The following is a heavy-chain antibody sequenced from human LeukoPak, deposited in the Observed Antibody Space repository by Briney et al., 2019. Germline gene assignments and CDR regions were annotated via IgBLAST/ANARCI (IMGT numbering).Heavy chain of an antibody. Sequence: PSETLSLTCTVSGGSISSYYWSWIRQPPGKGLEWIGYIYYSGSTNYNPSLKSRVTMSVDTSKNQFSLKLSSVTAADTAMYYCAREAGNTQYFDYWGQGTPVTVSS. CDR1: GGSISSYY. D-gene: IGHD1-1*01. CDR3: AREAGNTQYFDY. J-gene: IGHJ4*02. V-gene: IGHV4-59*12. CDR2: IYYSGST.